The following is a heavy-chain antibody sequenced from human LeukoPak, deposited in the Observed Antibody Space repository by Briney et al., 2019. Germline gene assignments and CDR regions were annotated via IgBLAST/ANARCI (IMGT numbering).Heavy chain of an antibody. CDR1: GGSISSSANF. D-gene: IGHD2-8*01. V-gene: IGHV4-39*01. CDR2: TYYSRNT. CDR3: ARGTNMMASLRFDP. J-gene: IGHJ5*02. Sequence: PSETLSLTCTVSGGSISSSANFWGWVRQPPGRGLEWIASTYYSRNTYYNPSPKSRVTISVDTSKNQFSLKLSSVTAADTAVYYCARGTNMMASLRFDPWGQGTLVTVSS.